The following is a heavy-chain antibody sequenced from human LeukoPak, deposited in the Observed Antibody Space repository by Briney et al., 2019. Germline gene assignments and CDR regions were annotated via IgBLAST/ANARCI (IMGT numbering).Heavy chain of an antibody. V-gene: IGHV1-46*01. Sequence: GASVKVSCKASGGTFSSYAISWVRQAPGQGLEWMGIINPSGGSTSYAQKFQGRVTMTRDTSTSTVYMELSSLRSEDTAVYYCVSQPIPDYVWGSYRETELDWGQGTLVTVSS. CDR1: GGTFSSYA. CDR3: VSQPIPDYVWGSYRETELD. CDR2: INPSGGST. J-gene: IGHJ4*02. D-gene: IGHD3-16*02.